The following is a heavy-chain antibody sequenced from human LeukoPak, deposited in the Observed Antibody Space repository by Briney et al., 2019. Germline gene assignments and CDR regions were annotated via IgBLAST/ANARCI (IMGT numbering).Heavy chain of an antibody. CDR1: GFTFSIYA. Sequence: GGSLRLSCAASGFTFSIYAMSWVRQAPGKGLEWVSAISGSGGSTYYADSVKGRFTISRDNSKNTLYLQMNSLRAEDTAVYYCAKDQGQWELVFDYWGQGTLVTVSS. V-gene: IGHV3-23*01. CDR2: ISGSGGST. CDR3: AKDQGQWELVFDY. J-gene: IGHJ4*02. D-gene: IGHD1-26*01.